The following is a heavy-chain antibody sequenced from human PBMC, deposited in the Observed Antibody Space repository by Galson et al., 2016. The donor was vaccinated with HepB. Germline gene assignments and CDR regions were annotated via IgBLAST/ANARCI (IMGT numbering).Heavy chain of an antibody. CDR2: IYSGDST. CDR3: ARGKAVTGSDPLDP. CDR1: GFTVSSIF. J-gene: IGHJ5*02. Sequence: SLRLSCAASGFTVSSIFMTWVRQAPGKGLEWVSVIYSGDSTNYADSVKGRFTISRDNSKNTLYLQMNSLRVEDTAVYYCARGKAVTGSDPLDPWGQGTLVTVSS. D-gene: IGHD6-19*01. V-gene: IGHV3-53*01.